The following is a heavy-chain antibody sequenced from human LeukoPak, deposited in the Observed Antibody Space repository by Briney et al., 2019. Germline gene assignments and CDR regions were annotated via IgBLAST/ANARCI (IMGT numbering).Heavy chain of an antibody. CDR2: IYYSGST. D-gene: IGHD2-2*01. CDR1: GGSISGYY. J-gene: IGHJ6*02. V-gene: IGHV4-59*01. Sequence: SETLSLTCTVSGGSISGYYWSWIRQPPGKGLEWIGYIYYSGSTNYNPSLKSRVTISVDTSKNQFSLKLSSVTAADTAVYYCARDRGYCSSTSCSAYYYGMDVWGQGTTVTVSS. CDR3: ARDRGYCSSTSCSAYYYGMDV.